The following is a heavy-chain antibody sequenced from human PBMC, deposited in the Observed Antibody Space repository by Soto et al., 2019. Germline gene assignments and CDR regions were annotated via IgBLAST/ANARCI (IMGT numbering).Heavy chain of an antibody. CDR2: ISSSGSII. J-gene: IGHJ5*02. V-gene: IGHV3-11*01. Sequence: QVQLVESGGGLVKPGGSLRLSCAASGFTFSDYSMAWIRQAPGKGLEWVSYISSSGSIIHYADSVKGRFTISRDNAKKSLLLQMNSLTAEDTAVYNCARPCAYCNGGGVGHCFDPWGQGPLVIVSS. D-gene: IGHD2-8*02. CDR3: ARPCAYCNGGGVGHCFDP. CDR1: GFTFSDYS.